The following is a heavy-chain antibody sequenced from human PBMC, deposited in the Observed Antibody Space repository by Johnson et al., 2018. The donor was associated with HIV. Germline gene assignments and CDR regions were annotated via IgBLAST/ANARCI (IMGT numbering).Heavy chain of an antibody. CDR3: AKGIVVGVRAFDI. Sequence: QVLLVESGGGLVQHGRSLRLSCAASGFTFSSYAMHWVRQAPGKGLEWVAVISYDGSNKYYADSVKGRFTISRDNSKNTLYLQMNSLRAEDTAVYYCAKGIVVGVRAFDIWGQGTMVTVSS. J-gene: IGHJ3*02. V-gene: IGHV3-30*04. CDR1: GFTFSSYA. CDR2: ISYDGSNK. D-gene: IGHD3-22*01.